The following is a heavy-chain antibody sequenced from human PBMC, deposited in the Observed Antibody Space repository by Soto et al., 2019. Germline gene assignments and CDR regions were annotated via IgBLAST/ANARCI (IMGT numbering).Heavy chain of an antibody. CDR1: GGSITSSSYY. CDR3: ARLYYGSGSFSLYYFDY. J-gene: IGHJ4*02. Sequence: SETLSLTCTVSGGSITSSSYYWGWIRQPPGKGLEWIGNIYYSGSTYYNPSLKSRVTISVDTSKNQFSLKLSSVTAADTAVYYCARLYYGSGSFSLYYFDYWGQGTLVTVSS. V-gene: IGHV4-39*01. CDR2: IYYSGST. D-gene: IGHD3-10*01.